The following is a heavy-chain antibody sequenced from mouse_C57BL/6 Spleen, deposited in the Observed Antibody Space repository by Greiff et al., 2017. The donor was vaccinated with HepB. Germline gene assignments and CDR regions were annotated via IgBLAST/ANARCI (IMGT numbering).Heavy chain of an antibody. Sequence: QVQLQQPGAELVMPGASVQLSCKASGYTFTSYWMHWVKQRPGQGLEWIGEIDPSDSYTNYNQKFKGKSTLTVDKSSSTAYMQLSRLTSEDSAVYYCLLPFDYWGQGTTLTVSS. CDR1: GYTFTSYW. V-gene: IGHV1-69*01. J-gene: IGHJ2*01. CDR3: LLPFDY. CDR2: IDPSDSYT.